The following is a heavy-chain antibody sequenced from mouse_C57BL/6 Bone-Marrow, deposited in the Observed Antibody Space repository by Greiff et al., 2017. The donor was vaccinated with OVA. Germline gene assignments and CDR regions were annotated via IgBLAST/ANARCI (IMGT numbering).Heavy chain of an antibody. J-gene: IGHJ3*01. CDR2: IDPENGDT. Sequence: EVQLVESGAELVRPGASVKLSCTASGFNIKDDYMHWVKQRPEQGLEWIGWIDPENGDTEYASKFQGKATITADTSSTTAYLQLSSLTSEDTAVYYCTTYDGSFAYWGQGTLVTVSA. V-gene: IGHV14-4*01. CDR3: TTYDGSFAY. CDR1: GFNIKDDY. D-gene: IGHD2-3*01.